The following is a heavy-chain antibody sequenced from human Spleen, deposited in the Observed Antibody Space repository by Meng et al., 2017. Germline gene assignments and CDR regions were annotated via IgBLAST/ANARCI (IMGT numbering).Heavy chain of an antibody. D-gene: IGHD3-10*01. CDR1: GFTFSSYE. V-gene: IGHV3-48*03. CDR3: IKGDSGSYYNYFDY. Sequence: GESLKISCAASGFTFSSYEMNWVRQAPGKGLEWVSYISSSGSTIYYADSVKGRFTISRDNAKNSLYLQMNSLRVEDTALYYCIKGDSGSYYNYFDYWGQGTLVTVSS. CDR2: ISSSGSTI. J-gene: IGHJ4*02.